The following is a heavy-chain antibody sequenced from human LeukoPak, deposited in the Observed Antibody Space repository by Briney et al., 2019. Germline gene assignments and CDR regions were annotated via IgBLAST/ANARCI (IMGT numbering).Heavy chain of an antibody. CDR1: GFTFSSYS. D-gene: IGHD5-24*01. CDR3: ARDERRDGYNPKDY. CDR2: ISSSSYI. J-gene: IGHJ4*02. V-gene: IGHV3-21*01. Sequence: GGSLRLSCAASGFTFSSYSMNWVRQAPGKGLEWVSSISSSSYIYYADSVKGRFTISRDNAKNSLYLQMNSLRAEDTAVYYCARDERRDGYNPKDYWGQGTLVTVSS.